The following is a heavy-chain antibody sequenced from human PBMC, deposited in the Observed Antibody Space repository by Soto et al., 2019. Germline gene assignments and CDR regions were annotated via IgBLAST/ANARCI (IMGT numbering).Heavy chain of an antibody. D-gene: IGHD3-3*01. CDR1: GFTFSSYA. J-gene: IGHJ4*02. Sequence: GGSLRLSCAASGFTFSSYAMHWVRQAPGKGLEWVAVISYDGSNKYYADSVKGRFTISRDNSKNTLYLQMNSLRAEDTAAYYCAKNPPGMWSGYSNYYFDYWGQGTLVTVSS. V-gene: IGHV3-30-3*02. CDR2: ISYDGSNK. CDR3: AKNPPGMWSGYSNYYFDY.